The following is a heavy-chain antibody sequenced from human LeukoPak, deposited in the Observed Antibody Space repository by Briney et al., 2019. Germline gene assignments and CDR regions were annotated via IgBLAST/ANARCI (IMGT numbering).Heavy chain of an antibody. CDR2: IYHSGST. CDR1: GGSISSGGYS. CDR3: ARAHSGYSYGFDY. D-gene: IGHD5-18*01. V-gene: IGHV4-30-2*01. J-gene: IGHJ4*02. Sequence: PSQTLSLTCAVSGGSISSGGYSWSWIRQPPGKGLEWIGYIYHSGSTYYNPSLKSRVTISVDRSKNQFSLKLSSVTAADTAWYYGARAHSGYSYGFDYWGQGTLVTVSS.